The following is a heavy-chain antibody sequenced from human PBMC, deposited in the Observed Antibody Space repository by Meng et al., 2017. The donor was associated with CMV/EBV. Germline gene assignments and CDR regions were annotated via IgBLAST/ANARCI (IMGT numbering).Heavy chain of an antibody. CDR2: IYSGGST. V-gene: IGHV3-53*01. D-gene: IGHD6-13*01. CDR3: ARRNSWSYAFDI. J-gene: IGHJ3*02. CDR1: GFTVSSNY. Sequence: GESLKISCAASGFTVSSNYMSWVRQAPGKGLEWVAVIYSGGSTYYAVSVKGRFTISRDNSKNTLYLQMNSLRAEDTPVYYCARRNSWSYAFDIWGQGTMVTVSS.